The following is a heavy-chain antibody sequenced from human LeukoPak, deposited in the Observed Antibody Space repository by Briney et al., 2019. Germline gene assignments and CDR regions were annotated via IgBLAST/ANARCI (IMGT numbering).Heavy chain of an antibody. J-gene: IGHJ4*02. Sequence: GGSLRLSCAASGFTFSSYSMNWVRQAPGKGLEWVSSISSSSSYIYYADSVKGRFTISRDNAKNSLYLQMNSLRAEDTAVYYCAKNWGSYCSGTSCSKGAFDYWGQGTLVTVAS. V-gene: IGHV3-21*01. CDR2: ISSSSSYI. CDR1: GFTFSSYS. D-gene: IGHD2-2*01. CDR3: AKNWGSYCSGTSCSKGAFDY.